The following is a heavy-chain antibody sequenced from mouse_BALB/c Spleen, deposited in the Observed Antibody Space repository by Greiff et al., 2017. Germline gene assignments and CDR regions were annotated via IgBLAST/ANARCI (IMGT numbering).Heavy chain of an antibody. CDR3: ARDGHYAMGY. CDR1: GFTFSSYA. CDR2: ISSGGSYT. J-gene: IGHJ4*01. V-gene: IGHV5-9-4*01. Sequence: EVHLVESGGGLVKPGGSLKLSCAASGFTFSSYAMSWVRQSPEKRLEWVAEISSGGSYTYYPDTVTGRFTISRDNAKNTLYLEMSSLRSEDTAMYYCARDGHYAMGYWGQGTSVTVSS.